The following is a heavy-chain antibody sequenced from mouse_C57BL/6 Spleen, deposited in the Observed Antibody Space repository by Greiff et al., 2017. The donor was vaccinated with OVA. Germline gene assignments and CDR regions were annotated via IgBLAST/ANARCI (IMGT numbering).Heavy chain of an antibody. Sequence: QVQLKQSGPELVKPGASVKISCKASGYSFTSYYIHWVKQRPGQGLEWIGWIYPGSGNTKYNEKFKGKATLTADTSSSTAYMQLSSLTSEDSAVYYCARNYGSSHFFAYWGQGTLVTVSA. CDR2: IYPGSGNT. V-gene: IGHV1-66*01. CDR1: GYSFTSYY. J-gene: IGHJ3*01. D-gene: IGHD1-1*01. CDR3: ARNYGSSHFFAY.